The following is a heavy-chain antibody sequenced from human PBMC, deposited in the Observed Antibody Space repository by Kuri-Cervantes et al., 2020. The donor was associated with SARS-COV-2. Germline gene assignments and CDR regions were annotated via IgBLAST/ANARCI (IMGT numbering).Heavy chain of an antibody. V-gene: IGHV1-2*02. J-gene: IGHJ6*02. Sequence: ASVKVSCKASGYTFTGYYMHWVRQAPGQGLEWMGWIKPNSGGTNYAQKFQGRVTMTRDTSISTAYMELSRLRSDDTAVYYCASPLIAAAGRLPSYGMDVWGQGTTVTVSS. CDR2: IKPNSGGT. CDR3: ASPLIAAAGRLPSYGMDV. CDR1: GYTFTGYY. D-gene: IGHD6-13*01.